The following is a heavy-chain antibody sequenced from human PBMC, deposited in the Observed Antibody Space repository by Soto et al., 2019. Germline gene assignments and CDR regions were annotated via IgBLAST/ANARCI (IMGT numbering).Heavy chain of an antibody. D-gene: IGHD2-2*01. CDR2: INPNSGGT. V-gene: IGHV1-2*02. CDR3: ARLAVPAAIFYFDWYFDL. Sequence: ASVNVSCKSSGYTFTGYYMHWVRQAPGQGLEWMGWINPNSGGTNYAQKFQGRVTMTRDTSISTAYMELSRLRSDDTAVYYCARLAVPAAIFYFDWYFDLWGRGTLVTVSS. CDR1: GYTFTGYY. J-gene: IGHJ2*01.